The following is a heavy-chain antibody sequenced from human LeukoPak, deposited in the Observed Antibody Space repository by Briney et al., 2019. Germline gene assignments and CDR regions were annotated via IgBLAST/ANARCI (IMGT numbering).Heavy chain of an antibody. CDR2: ISYDGSNK. CDR1: GFTFSSYA. CDR3: AKDLKLYGSGRYYFDY. D-gene: IGHD3-10*01. J-gene: IGHJ4*02. V-gene: IGHV3-30*04. Sequence: GRSLRLSCAASGFTFSSYAMHWVRQAPGKGLEWVAVISYDGSNKYYADSVKGRFTISRDNSKNTLYLQMNSLRAEDTAVYYCAKDLKLYGSGRYYFDYWGQGTLVTVSS.